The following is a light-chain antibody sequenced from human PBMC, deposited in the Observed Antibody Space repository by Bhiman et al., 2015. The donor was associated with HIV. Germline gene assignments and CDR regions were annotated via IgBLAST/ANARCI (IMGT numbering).Light chain of an antibody. CDR2: LNSDGSH. V-gene: IGLV4-69*01. Sequence: QPVLTQSPSASASLGASVNLTCTLSSGHSSYAIAWHQQQPEKGPRYLMKLNSDGSHSRGDGIPDRFSGSSSGAERYLTISSLQSEDEADYYCQTWGTGTVVFGGGTKLTVL. CDR3: QTWGTGTVV. J-gene: IGLJ2*01. CDR1: SGHSSYA.